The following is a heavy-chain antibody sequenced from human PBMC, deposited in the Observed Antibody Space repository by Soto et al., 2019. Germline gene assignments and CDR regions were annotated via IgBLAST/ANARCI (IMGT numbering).Heavy chain of an antibody. Sequence: QVQLQQSGPGLVRPSETLSLSCSVSGASVSSYYWSWVRQPPGKGLEWIGYIYYIGAYNYNPSLKIHVTLSVDTPKNQFSLKLTSVTAAATAVYPCAPPPEPNDWLTPSGQGTPFTVSS. D-gene: IGHD7-27*01. CDR3: APPPEPNDWLTP. V-gene: IGHV4-59*02. CDR1: GASVSSYY. J-gene: IGHJ5*02. CDR2: IYYIGAY.